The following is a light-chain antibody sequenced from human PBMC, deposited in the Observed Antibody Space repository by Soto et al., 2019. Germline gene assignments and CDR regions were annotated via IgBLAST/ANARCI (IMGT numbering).Light chain of an antibody. CDR3: QDYGTSAPWT. V-gene: IGKV3-20*01. Sequence: EVVLTQSPGTLSLSPGERATLSCRASQNIRGNELAWYQQKPGQAPRLLIYRGSSRATGIPDRCSGRGSGTDFTLPISRLEPEDFGVYYCQDYGTSAPWTFGQGTKVEIK. CDR1: QNIRGNE. J-gene: IGKJ1*01. CDR2: RGS.